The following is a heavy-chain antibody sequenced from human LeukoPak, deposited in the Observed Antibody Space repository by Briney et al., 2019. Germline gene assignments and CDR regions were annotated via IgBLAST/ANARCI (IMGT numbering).Heavy chain of an antibody. CDR1: GGSFSGYY. CDR3: ARRVPIVVVPAAINWFDP. Sequence: PSETLSLTCAVYGGSFSGYYWSWIRQPPGKGLEWIGSIYYSGSTYYNPSLKSRVTISVDMSKNQFSLKLSSVTAADTAVYYCARRVPIVVVPAAINWFDPWGQGTLVTVSS. CDR2: IYYSGST. D-gene: IGHD2-2*01. J-gene: IGHJ5*02. V-gene: IGHV4-34*01.